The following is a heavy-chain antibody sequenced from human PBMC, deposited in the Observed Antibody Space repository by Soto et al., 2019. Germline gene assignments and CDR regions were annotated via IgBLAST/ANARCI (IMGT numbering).Heavy chain of an antibody. D-gene: IGHD3-10*01. CDR2: IHYSGNT. V-gene: IGHV4-59*01. CDR1: AGSISSYY. J-gene: IGHJ4*02. CDR3: ARGTYYYGSGNIHFDS. Sequence: TLSLTCTVSAGSISSYYWSWIRQPPGKGLEWIGYIHYSGNTNYNPSLKSRVTISVDTSKNQFSLNLSSVTAADTALYYCARGTYYYGSGNIHFDSWGQGTLVTVSS.